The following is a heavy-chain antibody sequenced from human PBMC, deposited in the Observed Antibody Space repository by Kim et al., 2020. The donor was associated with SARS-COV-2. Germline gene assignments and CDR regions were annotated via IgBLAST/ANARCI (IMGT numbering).Heavy chain of an antibody. CDR3: ARDGAYDDFWSGMDV. D-gene: IGHD3-3*01. CDR2: IYYSGTT. CDR1: GDFITSTNSY. J-gene: IGHJ6*02. Sequence: SETLSLTCSVSGDFITSTNSYWGWIRQPPGKGLEWIGTIYYSGTTYYNPSLKSRLTISLDTSKNQLSLKLNSMTAADTAIYYCARDGAYDDFWSGMDVWGQGITVTVSS. V-gene: IGHV4-39*07.